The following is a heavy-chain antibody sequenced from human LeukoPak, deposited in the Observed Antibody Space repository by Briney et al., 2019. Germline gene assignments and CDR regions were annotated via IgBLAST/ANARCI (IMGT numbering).Heavy chain of an antibody. CDR1: GYTFTSYD. V-gene: IGHV1-8*01. Sequence: VKVSCKASGYTFTSYDINWVRQATGQGLEWMGWMNPNSGNTGYAQKFQGRVTMTRNTSISTAYMELSSLRSEDTAVYYCARGRWGNDYSDEGYWGQGTLVTVSS. J-gene: IGHJ4*02. D-gene: IGHD4-17*01. CDR2: MNPNSGNT. CDR3: ARGRWGNDYSDEGY.